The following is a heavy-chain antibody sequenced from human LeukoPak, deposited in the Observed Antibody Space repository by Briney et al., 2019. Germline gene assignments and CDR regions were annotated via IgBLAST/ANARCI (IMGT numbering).Heavy chain of an antibody. D-gene: IGHD3-22*01. V-gene: IGHV3-30*04. Sequence: GGSLRLSCAASGFTFSNYTMHWVRQAPGKGLEWVAVISYDGSNKYYADSVKGRFTISRDNSKNTLYLQMNSLRAEDTAVYYCASNYYDSSGYPKDFDYWGQGTLVTVSS. CDR2: ISYDGSNK. J-gene: IGHJ4*02. CDR3: ASNYYDSSGYPKDFDY. CDR1: GFTFSNYT.